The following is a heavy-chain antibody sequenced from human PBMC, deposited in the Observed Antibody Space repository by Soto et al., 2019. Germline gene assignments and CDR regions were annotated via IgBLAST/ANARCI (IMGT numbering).Heavy chain of an antibody. CDR2: ISYDGSNK. CDR1: GFTFSSYA. V-gene: IGHV3-30-3*01. J-gene: IGHJ6*02. CDR3: ARDSGELTGMDV. D-gene: IGHD1-26*01. Sequence: GGSLRLSCAASGFTFSSYAMHWVRQAPGKGLEWVAVISYDGSNKYYADSVKGRFTISRDNSKNTLYLQMNSLRAEDTAVYYCARDSGELTGMDVWGQGTTVTVSS.